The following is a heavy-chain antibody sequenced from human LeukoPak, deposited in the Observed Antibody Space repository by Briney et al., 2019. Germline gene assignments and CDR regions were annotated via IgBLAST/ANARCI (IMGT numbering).Heavy chain of an antibody. Sequence: ASVKVSCKASGYTFTSYAMHWVRQAPGQRLEWMGWINAGNGNTKYSQKFQGRVTITRDTSASTAYMELSSLRSEDTAVYYCARTNYYGSGSYYSPGRYYGMDVWGKGTTVTVSS. D-gene: IGHD3-10*01. V-gene: IGHV1-3*01. CDR1: GYTFTSYA. CDR2: INAGNGNT. CDR3: ARTNYYGSGSYYSPGRYYGMDV. J-gene: IGHJ6*04.